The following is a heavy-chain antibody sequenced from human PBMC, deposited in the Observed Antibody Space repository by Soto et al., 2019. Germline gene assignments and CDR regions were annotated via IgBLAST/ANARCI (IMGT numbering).Heavy chain of an antibody. CDR1: GFIFTNYA. CDR3: VREGRGSFDF. D-gene: IGHD5-12*01. Sequence: GGSLRLSCAASGFIFTNYAMNWVRQAPGKGLEWVSVIGGRGNSAYYADSVQGRFTISRDNSKNTLSLQMSSLTADDTAIYYCVREGRGSFDFWGRGTMVT. J-gene: IGHJ3*01. CDR2: IGGRGNSA. V-gene: IGHV3-23*01.